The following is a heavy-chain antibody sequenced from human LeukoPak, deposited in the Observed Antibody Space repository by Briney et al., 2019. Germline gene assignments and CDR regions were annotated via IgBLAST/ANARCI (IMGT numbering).Heavy chain of an antibody. CDR3: AREIEMATMDPIFDY. V-gene: IGHV3-66*01. CDR2: IYAGGTT. Sequence: GGSLRLSCAASGFTVTNNYMSWVRQAPGKGLEWVSVIYAGGTTSYADSVKGRFTISRDSSKNTLYLQMNSLRAEDTAVYYCAREIEMATMDPIFDYWGQGTLVTVSS. CDR1: GFTVTNNY. D-gene: IGHD5-24*01. J-gene: IGHJ4*02.